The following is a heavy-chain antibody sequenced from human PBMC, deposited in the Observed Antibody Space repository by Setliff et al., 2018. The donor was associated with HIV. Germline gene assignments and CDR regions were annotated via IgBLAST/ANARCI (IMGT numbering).Heavy chain of an antibody. CDR1: GYTFISYG. J-gene: IGHJ3*02. V-gene: IGHV1-2*02. D-gene: IGHD1-26*01. CDR2: IQTNSGGT. Sequence: ASVKVSCKASGYTFISYGVSWVRQAPGQGLEWMGWIQTNSGGTKSAQKFQGRVTMTRDTSISTAYMELNSLTSDDTAVYYCARGRHSGTYEAFDIWGPGTMVTVSS. CDR3: ARGRHSGTYEAFDI.